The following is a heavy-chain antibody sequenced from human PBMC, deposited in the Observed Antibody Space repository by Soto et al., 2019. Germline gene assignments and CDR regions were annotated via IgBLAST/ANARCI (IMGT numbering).Heavy chain of an antibody. CDR2: ISAYNGNT. V-gene: IGHV1-18*01. Sequence: GASVKVSCKASGYTFTSYGISWVRQAPGQGLEWMGWISAYNGNTNYAQKLQGRVTMTTDTSTSTAYMELRSLRSDDTAVYYCARVSDSITIFGVVISYYFDYWGQGTLVTVSS. CDR1: GYTFTSYG. D-gene: IGHD3-3*01. J-gene: IGHJ4*02. CDR3: ARVSDSITIFGVVISYYFDY.